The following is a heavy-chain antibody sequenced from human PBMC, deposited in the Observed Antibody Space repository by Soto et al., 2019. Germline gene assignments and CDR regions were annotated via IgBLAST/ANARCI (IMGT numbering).Heavy chain of an antibody. V-gene: IGHV3-7*04. J-gene: IGHJ4*02. Sequence: GGSLRLSCASSGFTFNNYWMDWFRQAPGKGLEWVANIKQDESEKYYVDSVKGRFTISRDNAKNSLFLQMNSLRAEDTAVYYCARGHDYWGQGTLVTVSS. CDR3: ARGHDY. CDR1: GFTFNNYW. CDR2: IKQDESEK.